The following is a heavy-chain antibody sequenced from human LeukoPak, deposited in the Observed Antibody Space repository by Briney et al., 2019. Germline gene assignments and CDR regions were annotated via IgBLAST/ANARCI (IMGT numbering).Heavy chain of an antibody. Sequence: GGSLRLSCAASGFTFSSSAMSWVRQAPGKGLEWVSVIYSGGSTYYADSVKGRFTISRDNSKNTLYLQMNSLRAEDTAVYYCASSRWLQSYYYGMDVWGQGTTVTVSS. CDR1: GFTFSSSA. CDR2: IYSGGST. CDR3: ASSRWLQSYYYGMDV. J-gene: IGHJ6*02. V-gene: IGHV3-53*01. D-gene: IGHD5-24*01.